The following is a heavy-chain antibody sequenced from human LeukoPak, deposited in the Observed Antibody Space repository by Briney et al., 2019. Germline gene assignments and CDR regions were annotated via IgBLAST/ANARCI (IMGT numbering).Heavy chain of an antibody. J-gene: IGHJ4*02. CDR2: SYDGSNK. CDR3: AKDRRWTNIVVVPAPQDY. D-gene: IGHD2-2*01. Sequence: SYDGSNKYYADSVKGRFTISRDNSKNTLYLQMNSLRGEDTAVYYCAKDRRWTNIVVVPAPQDYWGQGTLVTVSS. V-gene: IGHV3-30*18.